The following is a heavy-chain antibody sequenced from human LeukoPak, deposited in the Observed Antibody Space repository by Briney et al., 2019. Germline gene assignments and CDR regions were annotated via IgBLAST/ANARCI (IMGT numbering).Heavy chain of an antibody. Sequence: GASVKVSCKASGYTFTSYGISWVRQAPGQGLEWMGWISAYNGNTNYAQKLQGRVTMTTDTSTSTAYMELRSLRSDDTAVYYCARGARYYDILTGYHHYFDYWGQGTLVTVSS. CDR1: GYTFTSYG. D-gene: IGHD3-9*01. V-gene: IGHV1-18*01. J-gene: IGHJ4*02. CDR2: ISAYNGNT. CDR3: ARGARYYDILTGYHHYFDY.